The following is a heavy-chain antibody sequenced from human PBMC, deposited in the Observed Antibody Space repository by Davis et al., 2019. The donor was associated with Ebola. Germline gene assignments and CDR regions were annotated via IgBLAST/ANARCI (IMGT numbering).Heavy chain of an antibody. D-gene: IGHD6-6*01. V-gene: IGHV3-66*01. CDR1: GFTVSSNY. Sequence: GEFLKISCAASGFTVSSNYMSWVRQAPGKGLEWVSVIYSGGSTYYADSVKGRFTISRDNSKNTLYLQMNSLRAEDTAVYYCARDLFSFRSPRVSSSPYDYWGQGTLVTVSS. J-gene: IGHJ4*02. CDR3: ARDLFSFRSPRVSSSPYDY. CDR2: IYSGGST.